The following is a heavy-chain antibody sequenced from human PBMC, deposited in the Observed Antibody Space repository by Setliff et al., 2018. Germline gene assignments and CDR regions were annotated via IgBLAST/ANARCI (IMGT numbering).Heavy chain of an antibody. CDR1: GASVSGNSYY. J-gene: IGHJ4*02. CDR2: TYYSGST. D-gene: IGHD6-19*01. Sequence: SETLSLTCTVSGASVSGNSYYWGWIRQPPGKGLEWIASTYYSGSTYYNPSLKSRVTISVDTSKNQFSLKLSSVTAADTAVYYCARGRAGHSGHWGQGTLVTVS. CDR3: ARGRAGHSGH. V-gene: IGHV4-39*07.